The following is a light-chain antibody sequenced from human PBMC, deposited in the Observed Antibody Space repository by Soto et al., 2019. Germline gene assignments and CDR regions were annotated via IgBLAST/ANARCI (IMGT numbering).Light chain of an antibody. V-gene: IGKV1-39*01. CDR1: QYISSY. J-gene: IGKJ4*01. CDR3: QQSYSNVALT. Sequence: DIQMTQSPSSLSASVADSVSITSWASQYISSYLNWYQQKPAKATNVLIYAASTLQSGVPSRFSGSGSGTDFTLTISNLQPEDFADYYGQQSYSNVALTFGGGTKV. CDR2: AAS.